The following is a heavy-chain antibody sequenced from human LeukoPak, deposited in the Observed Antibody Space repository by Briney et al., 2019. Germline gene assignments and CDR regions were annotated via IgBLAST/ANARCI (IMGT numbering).Heavy chain of an antibody. V-gene: IGHV4-61*02. CDR1: SGSISTSNYY. CDR3: ARVFGGSDFNYYYYYMDV. D-gene: IGHD5-12*01. J-gene: IGHJ6*03. Sequence: SETLSLTCTVSSGSISTSNYYWTWLRQPAGKGLEWIGRIYPSGNTMYNPSLTSRVTISVDTSKNQFSLKLSSVTAPDTAVYYCARVFGGSDFNYYYYYMDVWGKGTTVTISS. CDR2: IYPSGNT.